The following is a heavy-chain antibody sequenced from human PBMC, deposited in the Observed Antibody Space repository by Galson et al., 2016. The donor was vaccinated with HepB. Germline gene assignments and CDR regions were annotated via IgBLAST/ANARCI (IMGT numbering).Heavy chain of an antibody. CDR2: ISTDGSIT. Sequence: SLRLSCAASGFTFSSFWMHWVRQAPGKGLVWVSRISTDGSITTYADSVKGRFTISRGNAKNTLYLQMSSLRAEDTAVYYCGRTIIPSSPAFDIWGPGTMVTVSS. V-gene: IGHV3-74*01. D-gene: IGHD2-2*01. CDR1: GFTFSSFW. J-gene: IGHJ3*02. CDR3: GRTIIPSSPAFDI.